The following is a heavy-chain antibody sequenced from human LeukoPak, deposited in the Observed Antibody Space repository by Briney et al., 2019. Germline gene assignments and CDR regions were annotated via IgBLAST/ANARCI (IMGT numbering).Heavy chain of an antibody. CDR3: AKGDDSSGYYSLDDY. D-gene: IGHD3-22*01. CDR2: ISGSGGST. V-gene: IGHV3-23*01. Sequence: QPGRSLRLSCAASGFTFSSYAMSWVRQAPGKGLEWVSAISGSGGSTYYADSVKGRFTISRDNSKNTLYLQMNSLRAEDTAVYYCAKGDDSSGYYSLDDYWGQGTLVTVSS. CDR1: GFTFSSYA. J-gene: IGHJ4*02.